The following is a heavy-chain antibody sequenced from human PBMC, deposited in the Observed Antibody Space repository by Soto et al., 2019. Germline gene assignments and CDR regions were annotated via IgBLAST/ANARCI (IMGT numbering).Heavy chain of an antibody. Sequence: LRLSCAASGFTFSSYEMNWVRQAPGKGREWVSYISSSGSTIYYEYSVNGRFTISRDNAKNSLYLQINSLRADDTAVYYCARDRLPMVVVVMGWFDTGGQGTIVTVSS. V-gene: IGHV3-48*03. CDR2: ISSSGSTI. CDR1: GFTFSSYE. D-gene: IGHD3-22*01. CDR3: ARDRLPMVVVVMGWFDT. J-gene: IGHJ5*02.